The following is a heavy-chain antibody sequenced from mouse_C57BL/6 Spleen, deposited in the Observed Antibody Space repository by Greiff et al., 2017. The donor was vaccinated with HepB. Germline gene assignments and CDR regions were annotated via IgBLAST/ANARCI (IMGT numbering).Heavy chain of an antibody. CDR3: ARENKITTVVYFDY. Sequence: EVMLVESGGGLVKPGGSLKLSCAASGFTFSSYTMSWVRQTPEKRLEWVATISGGGGNTYYPDSVKGRFTISRDNAKNTLYLQMSSLRSEDTALYYCARENKITTVVYFDYWGQGTTLTVSS. J-gene: IGHJ2*01. CDR1: GFTFSSYT. D-gene: IGHD1-1*01. V-gene: IGHV5-9*01. CDR2: ISGGGGNT.